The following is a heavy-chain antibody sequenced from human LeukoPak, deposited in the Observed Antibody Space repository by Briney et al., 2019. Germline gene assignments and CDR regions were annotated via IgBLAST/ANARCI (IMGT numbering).Heavy chain of an antibody. J-gene: IGHJ4*02. CDR1: GFTFSSYG. CDR2: IRYDGSNK. D-gene: IGHD1-26*01. V-gene: IGHV3-30*02. CDR3: AKDRSIGTYYTFDH. Sequence: SGGSLRLSCAASGFTFSSYGMHWVRQAPGKGLEWVAFIRYDGSNKYYADSVKGRFTISRDNSKNTLYLQMSSLTAADTAVYYCAKDRSIGTYYTFDHWGQGTLVIVSS.